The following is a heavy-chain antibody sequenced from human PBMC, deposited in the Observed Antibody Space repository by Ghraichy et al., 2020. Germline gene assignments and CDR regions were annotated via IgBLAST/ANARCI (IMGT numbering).Heavy chain of an antibody. Sequence: SQTLSLTCTVSGGSISSYYWSWIRQPPGKGLEWIGYIYYRGSTKYNPSLKSRVTMSVDTSKNQFSLKLSSVTAADTAVYYCARDHSGSDPPFFDLWGRGTLVTVSS. V-gene: IGHV4-59*01. J-gene: IGHJ2*01. CDR1: GGSISSYY. CDR2: IYYRGST. D-gene: IGHD5-12*01. CDR3: ARDHSGSDPPFFDL.